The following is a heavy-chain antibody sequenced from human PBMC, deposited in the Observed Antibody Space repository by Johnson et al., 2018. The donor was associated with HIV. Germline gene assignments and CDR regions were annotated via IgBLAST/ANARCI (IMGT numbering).Heavy chain of an antibody. CDR2: ISWNSGSI. J-gene: IGHJ3*02. D-gene: IGHD1-26*01. CDR3: AKGDSGSYSDDAFDI. Sequence: VQLVESGGGLVQPGGSLRLSCAASGFTLDDYGMSWVRQAPGKGLEWVSGISWNSGSIGYADSVKGRLTISRDNAKNSLYLQMNSLRAEDTALYYCAKGDSGSYSDDAFDIWGQGTMVTVSS. V-gene: IGHV3-9*01. CDR1: GFTLDDYG.